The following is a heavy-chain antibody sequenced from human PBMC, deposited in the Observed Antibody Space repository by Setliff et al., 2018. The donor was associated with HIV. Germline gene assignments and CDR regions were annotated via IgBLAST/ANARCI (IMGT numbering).Heavy chain of an antibody. D-gene: IGHD4-17*01. J-gene: IGHJ6*04. CDR1: GGSISSYY. CDR3: ARAVKAVGILDV. Sequence: KPSETLSLTCTVSGGSISSYYWSWIRQPPGKGLEWIGYTYYSGSTNYNPSLKSRVTISVETSKNQFSLKLSFVTAADTAVYSCARAVKAVGILDVWVKGTTVTVSS. CDR2: TYYSGST. V-gene: IGHV4-59*01.